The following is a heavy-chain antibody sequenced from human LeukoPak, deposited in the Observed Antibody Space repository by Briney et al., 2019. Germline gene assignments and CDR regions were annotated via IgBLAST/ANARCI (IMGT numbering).Heavy chain of an antibody. Sequence: PSETLSLTCAVYGGSFSGYYWSWIRQPPGKGLEWIGYIYYSGSTNYNPSLKSRVTISVDTSKNQFSLKLSSVTAADTAVYYCARLTTVTTYRAFDIWGQGTMVTVSS. CDR2: IYYSGST. D-gene: IGHD4-17*01. J-gene: IGHJ3*02. CDR3: ARLTTVTTYRAFDI. V-gene: IGHV4-59*01. CDR1: GGSFSGYY.